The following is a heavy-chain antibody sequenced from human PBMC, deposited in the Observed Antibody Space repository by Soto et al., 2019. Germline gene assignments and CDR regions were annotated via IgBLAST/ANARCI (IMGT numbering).Heavy chain of an antibody. CDR2: IRSRAYGGTT. Sequence: GGSLRLSCTASGFAFGDYAMSWFRQAPGKGLEWVAFIRSRAYGGTTEYAASVKGRFTISRDDSKSIAYLQMNSLKTEDTAVYCCTRDPQGLLRYFDLWGRGTLVTVSS. CDR1: GFAFGDYA. D-gene: IGHD6-25*01. J-gene: IGHJ2*01. V-gene: IGHV3-49*03. CDR3: TRDPQGLLRYFDL.